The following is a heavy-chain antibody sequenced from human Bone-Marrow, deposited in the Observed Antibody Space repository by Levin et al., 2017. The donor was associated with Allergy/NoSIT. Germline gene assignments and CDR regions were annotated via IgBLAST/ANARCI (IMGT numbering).Heavy chain of an antibody. D-gene: IGHD2-2*01. Sequence: GESLKISCAASGFTFSSYSMNWVRQAPGKGLEWVSSISSSSSYIYYADSVKGRFTISRDNAKNSLYLQMNSLRAEDTAVYYCARVSGYCSSTSCYAWGQGTLVTVSS. CDR2: ISSSSSYI. J-gene: IGHJ5*02. CDR1: GFTFSSYS. CDR3: ARVSGYCSSTSCYA. V-gene: IGHV3-21*01.